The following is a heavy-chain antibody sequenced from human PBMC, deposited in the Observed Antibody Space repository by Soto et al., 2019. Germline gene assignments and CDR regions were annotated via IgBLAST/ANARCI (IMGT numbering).Heavy chain of an antibody. CDR3: ARNCLRLGALALIGYFAY. D-gene: IGHD3-16*02. CDR1: GFTFTSYA. Sequence: QVQLVESGGSVVQPGRSLRLSCEASGFTFTSYAMHWVRQAPGKGLEWVAVISYDGINEYYADSVKGRFTISRDNSKNSLFLQRSRLSVTDTAVYFCARNCLRLGALALIGYFAYWAQATLVTVSP. CDR2: ISYDGINE. V-gene: IGHV3-30*15. J-gene: IGHJ4*02.